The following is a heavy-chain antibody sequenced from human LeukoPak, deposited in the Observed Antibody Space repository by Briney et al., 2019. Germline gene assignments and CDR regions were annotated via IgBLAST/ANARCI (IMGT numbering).Heavy chain of an antibody. V-gene: IGHV1-24*01. Sequence: ASEKVSCKVSGYTLTELSMHWVRQAPGKGLEWMGGFDPEDGETIYAQKFQGRVTMTEDTSTDTAYMELSSLRSEDTAVYYCATIRVYYGSGSYPFDYWGQGTLVTVSS. CDR2: FDPEDGET. CDR3: ATIRVYYGSGSYPFDY. D-gene: IGHD3-10*01. CDR1: GYTLTELS. J-gene: IGHJ4*02.